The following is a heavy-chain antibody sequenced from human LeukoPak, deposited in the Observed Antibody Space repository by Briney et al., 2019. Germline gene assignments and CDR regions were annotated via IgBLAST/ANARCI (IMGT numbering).Heavy chain of an antibody. J-gene: IGHJ5*02. CDR3: ARGRSPPAAAESLFDP. V-gene: IGHV4-59*01. Sequence: SETLSLTCTVSGGSISSYYWSWIRQPPGKGLEWIGYIYYSGSTNYNPSLKSRVTISVDTSKNQFSLKLSSVTAEDTAVYYCARGRSPPAAAESLFDPWGQGTLVTVSS. CDR1: GGSISSYY. D-gene: IGHD6-13*01. CDR2: IYYSGST.